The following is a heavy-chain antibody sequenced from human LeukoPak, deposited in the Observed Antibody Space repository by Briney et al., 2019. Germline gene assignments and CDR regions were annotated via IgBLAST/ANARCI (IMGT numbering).Heavy chain of an antibody. J-gene: IGHJ4*02. CDR2: IKQDGSEK. CDR1: GFTFSSYW. CDR3: AREAPGSSSWYPLYYFDY. V-gene: IGHV3-7*01. Sequence: GGSLRLSCAASGFTFSSYWMSWVRQAPGKGLEWVANIKQDGSEKYYVDSVKGRFTISRDNAKNSLYLQMNSLRAEDTAVYYCAREAPGSSSWYPLYYFDYWGQGTLVTVSS. D-gene: IGHD6-13*01.